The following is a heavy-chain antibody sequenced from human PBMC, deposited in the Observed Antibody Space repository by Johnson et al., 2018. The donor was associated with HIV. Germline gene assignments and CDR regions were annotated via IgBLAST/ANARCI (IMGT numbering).Heavy chain of an antibody. D-gene: IGHD1-26*01. Sequence: QVQLVESGGGLVQPGGSLRLSCAASGVTFSDYYMNWMRQAPGKGLEWLSYISSSGTAQYFADSVKGRFTISRDNAKNSLYLQMNSLRAQDSAVYYCARERAWEDAFDIWGQGTMVTVSS. J-gene: IGHJ3*02. CDR1: GVTFSDYY. V-gene: IGHV3-11*04. CDR3: ARERAWEDAFDI. CDR2: ISSSGTAQ.